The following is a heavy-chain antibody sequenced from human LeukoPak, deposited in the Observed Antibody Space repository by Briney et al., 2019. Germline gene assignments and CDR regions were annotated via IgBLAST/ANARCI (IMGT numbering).Heavy chain of an antibody. J-gene: IGHJ6*03. CDR2: IIPLFGAP. Sequence: SVKVSCKASGGSFSSYAISWVGQAPGQGLEWMGGIIPLFGAPNYAQKFQGRVTITADKSTTTAYMELRSLRSDDTAVYYCARVMGLGDSSGYFHYYYMDVWGKGTTVTVSS. CDR3: ARVMGLGDSSGYFHYYYMDV. V-gene: IGHV1-69*06. D-gene: IGHD3-22*01. CDR1: GGSFSSYA.